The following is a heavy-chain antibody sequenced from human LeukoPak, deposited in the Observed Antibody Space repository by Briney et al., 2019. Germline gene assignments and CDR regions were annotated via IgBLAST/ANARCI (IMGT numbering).Heavy chain of an antibody. D-gene: IGHD3-9*01. CDR1: GFTFSSYS. V-gene: IGHV3-21*01. CDR2: ISSSSSYI. J-gene: IGHJ5*02. CDR3: ARDGVRYFDWLFHNWFDP. Sequence: NSGGSLRLSCAASGFTFSSYSMNWVRQAPGKGLEWVSSISSSSSYIYYPDSVKGRFTISRDNAKNSLYLQMNSLRAEDTAVYYCARDGVRYFDWLFHNWFDPWGQGTLVTVSS.